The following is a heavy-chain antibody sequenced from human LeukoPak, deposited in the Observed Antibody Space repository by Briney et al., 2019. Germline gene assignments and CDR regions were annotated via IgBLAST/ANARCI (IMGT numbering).Heavy chain of an antibody. CDR1: GGSISSYY. CDR3: ARDERIAMSFDY. V-gene: IGHV4-4*07. Sequence: SETLSLTCTVSGGSISSYYWSWIRQPAGKGLEWIGRIYTSGSTNYNPSLKSRATMSVDTSKNQFSLKLSSVTAADTAVYYCARDERIAMSFDYWGQGTLVTVSS. J-gene: IGHJ4*02. D-gene: IGHD5-18*01. CDR2: IYTSGST.